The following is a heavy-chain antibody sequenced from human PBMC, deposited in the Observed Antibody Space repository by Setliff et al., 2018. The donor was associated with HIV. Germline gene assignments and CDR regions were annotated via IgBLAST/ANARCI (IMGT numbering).Heavy chain of an antibody. CDR1: GGSFSGYY. J-gene: IGHJ3*02. D-gene: IGHD3-22*01. V-gene: IGHV4-34*01. CDR3: ARQGIVYYDSPGDAFDI. Sequence: SETLSLTCAVYGGSFSGYYWSWIRQPPGKGLEWIGEINHRGSTNYNPSLKSRVTISVDTSKNQFSVRLSSVTAADTAVYYCARQGIVYYDSPGDAFDIWGQGTMVTVSS. CDR2: INHRGST.